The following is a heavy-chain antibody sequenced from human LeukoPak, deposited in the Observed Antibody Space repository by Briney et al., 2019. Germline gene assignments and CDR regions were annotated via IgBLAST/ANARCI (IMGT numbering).Heavy chain of an antibody. D-gene: IGHD7-27*01. V-gene: IGHV3-23*01. CDR1: GFTFSSYA. CDR3: AKGPTITGESDY. Sequence: GGSLRLSCAASGFTFSSYAMIWVRQAPGKGLEWVSAISGSGGSTYYADSVKGRFTISRDNSKNTLYLQMNSLRAEDTAVYYCAKGPTITGESDYWGQGTLVTVSS. J-gene: IGHJ4*02. CDR2: ISGSGGST.